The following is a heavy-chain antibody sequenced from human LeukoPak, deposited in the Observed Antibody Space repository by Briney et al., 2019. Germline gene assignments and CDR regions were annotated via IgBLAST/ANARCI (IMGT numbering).Heavy chain of an antibody. D-gene: IGHD3-22*01. CDR2: IYYSGST. Sequence: SETLSLTCTVSGGSISSYYWSWIRQPPGKGLEWIGYIYYSGSTNYNPSLKSRVTISVDTSENQFSLKLSSVTAADTAVYYCARGSVWYDSSGYYPPYFDYWGQGTLVTVSS. CDR3: ARGSVWYDSSGYYPPYFDY. V-gene: IGHV4-59*01. J-gene: IGHJ4*02. CDR1: GGSISSYY.